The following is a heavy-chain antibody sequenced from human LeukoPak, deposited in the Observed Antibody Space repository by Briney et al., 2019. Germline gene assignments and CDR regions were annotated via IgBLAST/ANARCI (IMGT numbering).Heavy chain of an antibody. CDR1: GGSISSSSYY. V-gene: IGHV4-39*01. Sequence: PSETLSLTCTVSGGSISSSSYYWGWIRQPPGKGLEWIGGIYYSGSTYYNPSLKSRVTISVDTSKNQFSLKLSSVTAADTAVYYCARHDRIIASPLVWGQGTLVTVSS. CDR2: IYYSGST. CDR3: ARHDRIIASPLV. D-gene: IGHD6-13*01. J-gene: IGHJ4*02.